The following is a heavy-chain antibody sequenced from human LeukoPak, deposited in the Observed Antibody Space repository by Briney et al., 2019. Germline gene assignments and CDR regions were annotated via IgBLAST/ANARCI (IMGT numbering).Heavy chain of an antibody. J-gene: IGHJ4*02. Sequence: ETLSLTCTVSGGSISSSSYYWGWIRQPPGKGLEWVANIKHDGSDKYYVGSVRGRFTISRDNAKNSLYLQMNSLRAEDTAVYYCARGWKDYWGQGTLVTVSS. CDR3: ARGWKDY. V-gene: IGHV3-7*01. D-gene: IGHD1-1*01. CDR2: IKHDGSDK. CDR1: GGSISSSSYY.